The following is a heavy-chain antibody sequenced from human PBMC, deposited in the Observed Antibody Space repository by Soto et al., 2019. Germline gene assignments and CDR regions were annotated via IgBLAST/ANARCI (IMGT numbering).Heavy chain of an antibody. D-gene: IGHD2-21*02. V-gene: IGHV3-30*03. Sequence: QVQLVESGGGVVQPGRALRLSCAASGFSFNTSGMHWVRQAPGKGLEWVAVIAFDGSQEFYGDSVRGRFTISRDNSKNTLFLQMKSLTPEDTAVYYCATKVRVTNYLYYGMDVWRQGTTVTVSS. J-gene: IGHJ6*02. CDR1: GFSFNTSG. CDR3: ATKVRVTNYLYYGMDV. CDR2: IAFDGSQE.